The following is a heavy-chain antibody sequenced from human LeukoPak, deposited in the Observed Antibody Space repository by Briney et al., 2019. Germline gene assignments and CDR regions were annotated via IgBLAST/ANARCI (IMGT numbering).Heavy chain of an antibody. V-gene: IGHV4-4*07. CDR3: ARDWGSSTRYDAFDI. J-gene: IGHJ3*02. Sequence: PSETLSLTCTVSGGSISSYYWSWIRQPAGKGLEWIGRITTSGSTNSNPSLQSRLTMSVDTSKNHFSLKLSSVTAADTAVYYCARDWGSSTRYDAFDIWGQGTIVTVSS. D-gene: IGHD3-16*01. CDR1: GGSISSYY. CDR2: ITTSGST.